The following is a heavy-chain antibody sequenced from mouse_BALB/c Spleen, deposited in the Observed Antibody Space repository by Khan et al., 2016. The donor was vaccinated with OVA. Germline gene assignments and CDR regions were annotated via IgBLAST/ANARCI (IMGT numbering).Heavy chain of an antibody. CDR3: ARGKYYGYAMDY. Sequence: EVQLQESGPGLVKPSQSLSLTCTVTGYSITSNYAWNWIRQFPGNKLGWMGYISYNGSTNYNPSLKGRISITRDTSTNPFFLQLNSVTTEDSATYYCARGKYYGYAMDYWGQGTSITVSS. CDR1: GYSITSNYA. J-gene: IGHJ4*01. V-gene: IGHV3-2*02. CDR2: ISYNGST. D-gene: IGHD1-1*01.